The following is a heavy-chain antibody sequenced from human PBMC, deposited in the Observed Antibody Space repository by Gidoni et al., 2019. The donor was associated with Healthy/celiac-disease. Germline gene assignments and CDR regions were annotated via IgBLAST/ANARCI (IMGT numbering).Heavy chain of an antibody. CDR2: ISGSGGST. CDR1: GFPFSSYA. V-gene: IGHV3-23*01. D-gene: IGHD1-26*01. CDR3: AKDLPIVGATPLLWDY. J-gene: IGHJ4*02. Sequence: EVQLLESGGGLVQPGGSLRLSCAASGFPFSSYAMSWVRQAPGKGLEWVSAISGSGGSTYYADSVKGRFTISRDNSKNTLYLQMNSLRAEDTAVYYCAKDLPIVGATPLLWDYWGQGTLVTVSS.